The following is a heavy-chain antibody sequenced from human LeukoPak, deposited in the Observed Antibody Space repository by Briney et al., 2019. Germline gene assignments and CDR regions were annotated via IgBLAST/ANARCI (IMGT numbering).Heavy chain of an antibody. CDR3: ARDLPYYGAKGEDY. CDR2: IYYSGST. CDR1: GGSISSSSYY. V-gene: IGHV4-39*07. Sequence: SETLSLTCTVSGGSISSSSYYWGWIRQPPGKGLEWIGSIYYSGSTYYNPSLKSRVTISVDTSKNQFSLKLSSVTAADTAVYYCARDLPYYGAKGEDYWGQGTLVTVSS. D-gene: IGHD4-17*01. J-gene: IGHJ4*02.